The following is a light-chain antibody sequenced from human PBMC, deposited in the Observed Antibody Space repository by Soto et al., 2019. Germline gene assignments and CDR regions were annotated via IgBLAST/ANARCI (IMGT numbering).Light chain of an antibody. CDR2: GAS. CDR1: QGISSW. CDR3: QQANTFPS. Sequence: DIQMTQSPSSVSASVGDTVTITCRASQGISSWLAWYRQSPGKAPNLLIFGASTLQSGDPSRFSGSGSGTEFTLTISSLQPEDFATYYCQQANTFPSFGGGTKVEI. J-gene: IGKJ4*01. V-gene: IGKV1-12*02.